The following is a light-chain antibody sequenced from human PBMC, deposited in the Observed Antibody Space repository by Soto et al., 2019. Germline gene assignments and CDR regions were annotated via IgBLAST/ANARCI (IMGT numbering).Light chain of an antibody. V-gene: IGKV1-9*01. J-gene: IGKJ1*01. Sequence: IQLTQSPSSLSASVGDIVTITCRASQDISGYVAWYQQRPGRAPQLLIYAASALQTGVPSRFSGSGSGTDFTLTITSLQPADFGTYYCQHPKWAFGQGTTVEI. CDR3: QHPKWA. CDR1: QDISGY. CDR2: AAS.